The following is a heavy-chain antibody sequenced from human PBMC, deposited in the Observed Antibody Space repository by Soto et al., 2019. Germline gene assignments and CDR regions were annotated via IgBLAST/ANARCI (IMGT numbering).Heavy chain of an antibody. D-gene: IGHD6-13*01. CDR1: GFTFRSFT. J-gene: IGHJ5*02. CDR2: ISSNSAYI. Sequence: GGSLSLSCAASGFTFRSFTMNWVRQAPGKGLEWVSTISSNSAYIYYTDALRGRFTISRDNAKNSLHLQMNSLRAEDTAVYYCPRDASRDSSARGWFDRWGAGTVVTVSS. V-gene: IGHV3-21*01. CDR3: PRDASRDSSARGWFDR.